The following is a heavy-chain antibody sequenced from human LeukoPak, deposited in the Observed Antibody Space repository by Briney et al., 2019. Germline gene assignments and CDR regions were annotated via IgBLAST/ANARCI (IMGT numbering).Heavy chain of an antibody. V-gene: IGHV1-18*01. Sequence: ASVKVSCKASGYTFISYAITWGRQAPGRGLEWMGWISVYNGNANYAQKVQGRVTMTTDTSTSTAYMELRSLRSDDTAVYYCARGALRYGYPSFDYWGQGTLVTVSS. CDR2: ISVYNGNA. J-gene: IGHJ4*02. CDR3: ARGALRYGYPSFDY. CDR1: GYTFISYA. D-gene: IGHD2-15*01.